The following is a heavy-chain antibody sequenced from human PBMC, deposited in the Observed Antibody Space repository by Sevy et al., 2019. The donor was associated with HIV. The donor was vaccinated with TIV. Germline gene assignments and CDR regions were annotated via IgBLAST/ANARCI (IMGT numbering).Heavy chain of an antibody. Sequence: ASVKVSCKASGYTFTDYYMHWVRQAPGHGLEWMGWINPNSGDTNYAQKFQGRVTMTRDTSINTAYMELSSLRSDDTAVYYCARELMSAADTIQGNYWGQGTLVTVSS. CDR3: ARELMSAADTIQGNY. CDR1: GYTFTDYY. V-gene: IGHV1-2*02. CDR2: INPNSGDT. J-gene: IGHJ4*02. D-gene: IGHD6-13*01.